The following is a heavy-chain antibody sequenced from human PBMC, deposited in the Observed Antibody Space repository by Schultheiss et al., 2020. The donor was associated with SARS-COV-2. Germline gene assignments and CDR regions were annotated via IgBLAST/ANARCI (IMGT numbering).Heavy chain of an antibody. J-gene: IGHJ4*02. CDR3: ARGTWGYYFDY. Sequence: GGSLRLSCAASGFTFSSYWMSWVRQAPGKGLEWVANIKQDGSEKYYVDSVKGRFTISRDNAKNSLYLQMSSLRAEDTAVYYCARGTWGYYFDYWGQGTLVTVSS. V-gene: IGHV3-7*01. CDR1: GFTFSSYW. CDR2: IKQDGSEK. D-gene: IGHD7-27*01.